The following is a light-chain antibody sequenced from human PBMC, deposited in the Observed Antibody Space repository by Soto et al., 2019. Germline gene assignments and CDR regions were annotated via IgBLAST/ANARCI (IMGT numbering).Light chain of an antibody. J-gene: IGLJ1*01. V-gene: IGLV2-8*01. CDR3: SPYAGICNYV. CDR1: SSDVGGYNY. CDR2: EVS. Sequence: QSVLTQPPSASGSPGQSVTISCTGTSSDVGGYNYVSWYQQHPGKAPKLMIYEVSKRPSGVPNRFSGSKSCNTSSLTVSGLQAEDEADSYCSPYAGICNYVFGTGTNLTVL.